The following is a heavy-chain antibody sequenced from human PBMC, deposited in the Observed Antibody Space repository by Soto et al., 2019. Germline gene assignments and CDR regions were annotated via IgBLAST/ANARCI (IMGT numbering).Heavy chain of an antibody. V-gene: IGHV4-34*01. CDR1: GGSFSGYY. D-gene: IGHD6-13*01. CDR3: ARHYSSSWYSAFDI. J-gene: IGHJ3*02. Sequence: SETLSLTCAVYGGSFSGYYWSWIRQPPGKGLEWNGKINHSGSTNYNPSLKSRVTISVDTSKNQFSLKLSSVTAADTAVYYCARHYSSSWYSAFDIWGQGTMVTVSS. CDR2: INHSGST.